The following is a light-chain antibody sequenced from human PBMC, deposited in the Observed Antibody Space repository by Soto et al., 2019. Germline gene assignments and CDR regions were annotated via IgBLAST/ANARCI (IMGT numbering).Light chain of an antibody. CDR2: GAS. J-gene: IGKJ1*01. CDR1: QSVDSSF. Sequence: EIVLTQSPGSLSLSPGERATLSCRASQSVDSSFFAWYQQKPVQAPRLPIYGASNRATGIPDRFSGRGSWTDFTLTITGLEPEDFAVYYCQQYVSSVTFGQGTKVEIK. V-gene: IGKV3-20*01. CDR3: QQYVSSVT.